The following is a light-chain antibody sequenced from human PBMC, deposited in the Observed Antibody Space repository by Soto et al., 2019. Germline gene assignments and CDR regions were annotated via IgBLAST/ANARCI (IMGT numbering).Light chain of an antibody. J-gene: IGKJ1*01. V-gene: IGKV1-39*01. Sequence: QLTQSPSSLSASVGDRVTITCRAIQTISTYLNWYQQKPGKAPNLLIYGASSLQSGVASRFSGSGSGTEFTLIISGLQPDDSATYYCQQYTNTNNPWMFGQGTKV. CDR2: GAS. CDR3: QQYTNTNNPWM. CDR1: QTISTY.